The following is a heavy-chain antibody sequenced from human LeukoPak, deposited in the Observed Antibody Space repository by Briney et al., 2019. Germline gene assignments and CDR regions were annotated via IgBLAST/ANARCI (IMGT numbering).Heavy chain of an antibody. V-gene: IGHV4-38-2*01. CDR3: ARQRHIVAVPGSFDI. D-gene: IGHD2-2*01. CDR2: IYHSGTT. J-gene: IGHJ3*02. Sequence: SETLSLTCAVSGYSISSGYYWGWVRQPPGEGLEWIGNIYHSGTTYYNPSLKSRVTISVDTSKNQFSLKLTSVTAADTAVYYCARQRHIVAVPGSFDIWGQGTMVTVSP. CDR1: GYSISSGYY.